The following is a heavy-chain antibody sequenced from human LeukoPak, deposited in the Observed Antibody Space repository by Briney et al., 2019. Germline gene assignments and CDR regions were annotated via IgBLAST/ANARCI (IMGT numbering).Heavy chain of an antibody. D-gene: IGHD2-21*02. CDR1: GFTFSNYA. CDR2: ISKNGGST. J-gene: IGHJ4*02. V-gene: IGHV3-64*04. CDR3: ASFGDQNNY. Sequence: PGGSLRLSCSASGFTFSNYAMHWVRQAPGKGLEYVSGISKNGGSTYYADSVKGRFTISRDNAKNSLYLQMNSLRAEDTAVYYCASFGDQNNYWGQGTLVTVSS.